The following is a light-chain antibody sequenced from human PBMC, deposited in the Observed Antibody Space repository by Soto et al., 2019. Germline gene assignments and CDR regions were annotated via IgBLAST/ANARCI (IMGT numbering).Light chain of an antibody. CDR2: GAS. CDR1: QSVSSN. Sequence: EIVMTQSPATLSVSPGERATLSCRASQSVSSNLAWYQQKPGHAPRLLIFGASTRATGIPARFSGSGSGTEFTLTISSLQSEDFAVYYCQQYNNRWTFGQGTKVEIK. CDR3: QQYNNRWT. V-gene: IGKV3-15*01. J-gene: IGKJ1*01.